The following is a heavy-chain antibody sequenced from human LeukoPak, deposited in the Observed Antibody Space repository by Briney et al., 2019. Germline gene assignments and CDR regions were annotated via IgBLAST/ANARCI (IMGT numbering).Heavy chain of an antibody. CDR2: IYPDDSDT. D-gene: IGHD3/OR15-3a*01. CDR1: AYSFTSYW. CDR3: ARHLGLRTLDY. Sequence: GESLKISCKGSAYSFTSYWIGWVRQMPAKDLEWMMTIYPDDSDTRYSPSFQGQVTISADRSITTAYLQWSSLNASDTAMYYCARHLGLRTLDYWGQGTLVTVSS. J-gene: IGHJ4*02. V-gene: IGHV5-51*01.